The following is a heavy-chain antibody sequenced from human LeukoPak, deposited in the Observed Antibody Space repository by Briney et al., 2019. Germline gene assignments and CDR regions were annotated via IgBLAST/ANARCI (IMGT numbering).Heavy chain of an antibody. CDR1: GFTFSSYA. V-gene: IGHV3-21*01. Sequence: GGSLRLSCAASGFTFSSYAMSWVRQAPGKGLEWVSAISSSSRYIYYADSVKGRFTISRDNAKNSLYLQMNSLRAEDTAVYYCARELGGYDFWSGYSYYMDVWGKGTTVTVSS. CDR3: ARELGGYDFWSGYSYYMDV. J-gene: IGHJ6*03. CDR2: ISSSSRYI. D-gene: IGHD3-3*01.